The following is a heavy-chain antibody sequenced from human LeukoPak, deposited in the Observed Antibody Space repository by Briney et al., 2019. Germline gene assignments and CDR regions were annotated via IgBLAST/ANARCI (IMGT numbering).Heavy chain of an antibody. CDR1: GFTFSDYY. V-gene: IGHV3-11*01. CDR3: ARSPYYYGSGSYYGTRYYYYYMDV. J-gene: IGHJ6*03. D-gene: IGHD3-10*01. CDR2: ISSSGSTI. Sequence: PGGSLRLSCAASGFTFSDYYMSWIRQAPGKGLEWVSYISSSGSTIYYADSVKGRFTISRDNAKNSLYLQMNSLRAEDTAVYYCARSPYYYGSGSYYGTRYYYYYMDVWGKGTTVTISS.